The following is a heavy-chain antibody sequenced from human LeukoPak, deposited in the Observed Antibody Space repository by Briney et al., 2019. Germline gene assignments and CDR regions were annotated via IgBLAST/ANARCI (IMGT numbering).Heavy chain of an antibody. Sequence: GGSLRLSCAASGFTFSSYSMNWVRQAPGKGLEWVSSISSSSSYIYYADSVKGRFTISRDNAKNSLYLQMNSLRAEDTAVYYCARWGYNWNDGDYWGQGTLVTASS. J-gene: IGHJ4*02. D-gene: IGHD1-1*01. CDR3: ARWGYNWNDGDY. CDR1: GFTFSSYS. CDR2: ISSSSSYI. V-gene: IGHV3-21*01.